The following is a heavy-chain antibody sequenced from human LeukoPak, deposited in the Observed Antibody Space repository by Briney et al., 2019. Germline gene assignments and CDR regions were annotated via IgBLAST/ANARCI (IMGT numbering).Heavy chain of an antibody. CDR1: GYTFTSYY. J-gene: IGHJ5*02. D-gene: IGHD3-3*01. V-gene: IGHV1-2*02. CDR2: INPNSGGT. Sequence: ASVKVSCKASGYTFTSYYMHWVRQAPGQGLEWMGWINPNSGGTNYAQKFQGRVTMTRDTSISTAYMELSRLRSDDTAVYYCARGDYDFWSGSPNWFDPWGQGTLVTVSS. CDR3: ARGDYDFWSGSPNWFDP.